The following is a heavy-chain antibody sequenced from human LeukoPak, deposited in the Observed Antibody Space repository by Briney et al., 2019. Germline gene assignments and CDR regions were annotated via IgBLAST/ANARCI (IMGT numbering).Heavy chain of an antibody. CDR2: ISADGST. CDR3: ARAAAGTAHFDP. V-gene: IGHV4-4*07. D-gene: IGHD1-1*01. Sequence: SETLSLTCTVSGGSINSYYWNWIRQPAGKGLECVGRISADGSTNCNPSLKSRVTISVDKSKNQFSLKLSSVTAADTAVYFCARAAAGTAHFDPWGQGTLVTVSS. J-gene: IGHJ5*02. CDR1: GGSINSYY.